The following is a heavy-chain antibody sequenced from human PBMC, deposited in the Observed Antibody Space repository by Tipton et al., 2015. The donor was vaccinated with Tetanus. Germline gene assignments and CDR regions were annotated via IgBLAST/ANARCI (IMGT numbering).Heavy chain of an antibody. CDR2: SWYDGTDK. CDR1: GFIFSSYG. J-gene: IGHJ4*02. CDR3: AREADCSGGSCFSGDFDN. D-gene: IGHD2-15*01. Sequence: SGFIFSSYGIHWVRQAPGKGLEWVAVSWYDGTDKYYADSVKGRFTISRGNSRNTLYLQMNSLRAEDTAVYYCAREADCSGGSCFSGDFDNWGQGTQVTVSS. V-gene: IGHV3-33*01.